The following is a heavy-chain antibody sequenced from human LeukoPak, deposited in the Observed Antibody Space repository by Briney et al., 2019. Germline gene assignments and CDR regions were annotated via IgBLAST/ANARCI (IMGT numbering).Heavy chain of an antibody. CDR1: GGTFSSYA. D-gene: IGHD3-3*01. J-gene: IGHJ4*02. Sequence: ASVKVSCKASGGTFSSYAISWVRQAPGQGLEWMGWINPNSGGTNYAQQFQGRVTMTRDMSISTAYMELSRLRSDDTAVYYCARTGFLEWSYFDYWGQGTLVTVSS. CDR2: INPNSGGT. V-gene: IGHV1-2*02. CDR3: ARTGFLEWSYFDY.